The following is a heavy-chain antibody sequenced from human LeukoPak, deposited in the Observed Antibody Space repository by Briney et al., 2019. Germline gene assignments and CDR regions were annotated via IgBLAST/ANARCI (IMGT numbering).Heavy chain of an antibody. Sequence: GGSLRLSCAASGFTFSSYGTHWVRQAPGKGLEWVAFIRYDGSNKCYADSVKGRFTISRDNSKNTLYLQMNSLRAEDTAVYYCAKDRYSSSWYRPDYWGQGTLVTVSS. CDR3: AKDRYSSSWYRPDY. CDR2: IRYDGSNK. CDR1: GFTFSSYG. D-gene: IGHD6-13*01. J-gene: IGHJ4*02. V-gene: IGHV3-30*02.